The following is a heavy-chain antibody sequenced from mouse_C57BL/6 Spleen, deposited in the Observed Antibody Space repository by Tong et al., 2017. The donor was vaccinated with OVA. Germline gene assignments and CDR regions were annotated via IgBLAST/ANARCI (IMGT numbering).Heavy chain of an antibody. D-gene: IGHD1-1*02. V-gene: IGHV1-39*01. CDR1: GYSFTDYN. CDR3: ARYRYHYDPRRAGYFDY. CDR2: INPNYGTT. J-gene: IGHJ2*01. Sequence: EVQLQESGPELVKPGASVKISCKASGYSFTDYNMNWVKQSNGKSLEWIGVINPNYGTTSYNQKFKGKATLTVDQSSSTAYMQLSSLTSEDSAVYYCARYRYHYDPRRAGYFDYWGQGTTLTVSS.